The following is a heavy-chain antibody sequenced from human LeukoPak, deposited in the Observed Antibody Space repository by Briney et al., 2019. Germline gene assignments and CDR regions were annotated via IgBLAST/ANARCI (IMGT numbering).Heavy chain of an antibody. CDR3: ARDRGCSSGWPLSRLDY. V-gene: IGHV1-2*02. CDR1: GYTFTGYY. J-gene: IGHJ4*02. D-gene: IGHD6-19*01. CDR2: IKPNSGGT. Sequence: ASVKVSCKASGYTFTGYYMHWVRQAPGQGLEWMGWIKPNSGGTNYAQKFQGRVTMTRDTSISTAYMELSRLRSDDTAVYYCARDRGCSSGWPLSRLDYWGQGTLVTVSS.